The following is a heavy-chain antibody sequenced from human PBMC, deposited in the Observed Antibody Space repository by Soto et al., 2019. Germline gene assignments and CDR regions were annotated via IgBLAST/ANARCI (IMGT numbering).Heavy chain of an antibody. CDR2: IYHSGST. CDR3: ARDTMVRGATYYYYGMDV. V-gene: IGHV4-4*02. D-gene: IGHD3-10*01. J-gene: IGHJ6*02. CDR1: GGSISSSNW. Sequence: SETLSLTCAVSGGSISSSNWWSWVRQPPGKGLEWIGEIYHSGSTNYNPSLKSRVTISVDKSKNQFSLKLSSVTAADTAVYYCARDTMVRGATYYYYGMDVWGQGTTVT.